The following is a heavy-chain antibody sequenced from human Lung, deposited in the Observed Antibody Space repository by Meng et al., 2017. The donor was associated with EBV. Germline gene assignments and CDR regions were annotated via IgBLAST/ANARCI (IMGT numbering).Heavy chain of an antibody. V-gene: IGHV4-34*01. CDR1: GGSFSGSFSGYY. J-gene: IGHJ4*02. Sequence: QVERQQGGAGLLKPSEPLSPTCAVYGGSFSGSFSGYYWSWIRQAPGKGLEWIGEINDSGSTDYNPSLKSRLTISVDRSKSQFSLELSSVTAADTAVYYCARSTFDYWGQGTLVTVSS. CDR3: ARSTFDY. CDR2: INDSGST. D-gene: IGHD1-26*01.